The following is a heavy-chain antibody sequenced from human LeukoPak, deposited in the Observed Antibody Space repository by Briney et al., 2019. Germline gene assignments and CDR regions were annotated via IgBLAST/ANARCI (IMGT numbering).Heavy chain of an antibody. CDR1: GYSFNSQG. J-gene: IGHJ4*02. D-gene: IGHD6-25*01. V-gene: IGHV7-4-1*02. CDR2: INTDSGNP. Sequence: ASVKVSCKASGYSFNSQGMNWVRQAPGQGLEWMGWINTDSGNPTYAQGFTGRFVFSLDTSVSTAYLQISSLKAEDTAVYYCARDKWSVAAANSWDYWGQGTLVTVSS. CDR3: ARDKWSVAAANSWDY.